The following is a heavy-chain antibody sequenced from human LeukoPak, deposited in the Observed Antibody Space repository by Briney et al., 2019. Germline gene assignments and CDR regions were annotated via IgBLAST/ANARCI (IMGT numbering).Heavy chain of an antibody. CDR1: GFIFSNYW. J-gene: IGHJ4*02. Sequence: PGGSLRLSCAASGFIFSNYWMHWVRQAPGKGLVWVSRINSDGSTTTYADSVKGRFTISRDSAKNTLYLQMNSLRAEDTAVYYCARGSYYGSGTYYSPSSYWGQGTRVTVSS. V-gene: IGHV3-74*01. CDR3: ARGSYYGSGTYYSPSSY. D-gene: IGHD3-10*01. CDR2: INSDGSTT.